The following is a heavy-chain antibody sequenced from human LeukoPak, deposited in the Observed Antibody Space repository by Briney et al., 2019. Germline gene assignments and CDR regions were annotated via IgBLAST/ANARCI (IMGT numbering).Heavy chain of an antibody. D-gene: IGHD6-13*01. CDR3: AKRRIAAAGRGGAFDI. J-gene: IGHJ3*02. CDR1: RFTFSSYA. V-gene: IGHV3-23*01. Sequence: GGSLRLSCAASRFTFSSYAMSWVRQAPGKGLEWVSAISGSGGSTYYADSVKGRFTISRDNSKNTLYLQMNSLRAEDTAVYYCAKRRIAAAGRGGAFDIWGQGTLVTVSS. CDR2: ISGSGGST.